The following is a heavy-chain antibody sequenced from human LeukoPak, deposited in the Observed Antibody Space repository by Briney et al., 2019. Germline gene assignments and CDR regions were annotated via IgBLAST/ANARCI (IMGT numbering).Heavy chain of an antibody. J-gene: IGHJ4*02. D-gene: IGHD3-22*01. CDR2: IYSGGST. V-gene: IGHV3-53*01. Sequence: GGSLRLSCAASGFTVSSNYMSWVRQAPGKGLEWVSVIYSGGSTYYADSVKGRFTISRDNSKNTLYLQMNSLRAEDTAVYYCARGGGYYDSSGYDYWGQGTLVTVSS. CDR1: GFTVSSNY. CDR3: ARGGGYYDSSGYDY.